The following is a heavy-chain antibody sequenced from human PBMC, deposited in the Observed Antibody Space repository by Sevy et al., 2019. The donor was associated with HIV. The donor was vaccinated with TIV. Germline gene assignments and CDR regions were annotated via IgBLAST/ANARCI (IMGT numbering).Heavy chain of an antibody. V-gene: IGHV2-5*02. CDR3: AHSLYGDYIGGYFDY. J-gene: IGHJ4*02. CDR1: GFSLSTSGVG. CDR2: IYWDDNK. Sequence: SGPTLVNPTQTLTLTCTFSGFSLSTSGVGVDWIRQPPGKALEWLALIYWDDNKRYSPSLRSRLTITKDTSKNQVVLKMTNMDPVDTATYYCAHSLYGDYIGGYFDYWGQGTLVTVSS. D-gene: IGHD4-17*01.